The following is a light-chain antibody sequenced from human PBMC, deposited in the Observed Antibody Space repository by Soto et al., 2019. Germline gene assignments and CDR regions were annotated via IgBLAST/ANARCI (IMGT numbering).Light chain of an antibody. J-gene: IGKJ1*01. V-gene: IGKV3-11*01. CDR2: DAS. CDR3: QQYNNWPRT. CDR1: QSVSTY. Sequence: EIVLTQSPATLSLSPGERATLSCRASQSVSTYLFWYLQIPGQAPRLLIYDASNRATGIPARFSGSGSGTEFTLTISSLQSEDYAVYYCQQYNNWPRTFGQGNK.